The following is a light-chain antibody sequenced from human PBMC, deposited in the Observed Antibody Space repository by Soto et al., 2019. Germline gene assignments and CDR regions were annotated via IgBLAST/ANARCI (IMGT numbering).Light chain of an antibody. V-gene: IGKV3-15*01. CDR3: QQYTDWPWGT. CDR2: GAS. CDR1: QSVHSN. J-gene: IGKJ4*01. Sequence: EIVMTQSPATLSLSLGETATLSCRASQSVHSNLAWFQQHPGQAPRLLIYGASSRAIGIPVRFSGSGSGTEFTLTISSLQPEDFAVYYCQQYTDWPWGTFGGGTKVDI.